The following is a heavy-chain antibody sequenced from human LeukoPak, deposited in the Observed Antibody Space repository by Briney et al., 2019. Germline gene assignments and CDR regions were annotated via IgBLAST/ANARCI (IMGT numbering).Heavy chain of an antibody. CDR3: ARDHALDSGSYWKHYYYYGMDV. V-gene: IGHV3-7*01. J-gene: IGHJ6*02. D-gene: IGHD1-26*01. CDR2: IKHGGGRK. CDR1: GFTFSSYW. Sequence: WGSLRLSCAASGFTFSSYWMSWVRQAPGQGLEWVAQIKHGGGRKYYVDSVKGRFTISRDNAKNSLYLQMNSLRAEDTAVYYCARDHALDSGSYWKHYYYYGMDVWGQGTTVTVSS.